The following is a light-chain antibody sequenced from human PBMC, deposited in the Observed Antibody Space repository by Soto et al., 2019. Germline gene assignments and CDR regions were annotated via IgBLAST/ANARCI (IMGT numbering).Light chain of an antibody. CDR3: QQYGGSPRT. CDR1: QSINNNY. CDR2: GAS. V-gene: IGKV3-20*01. Sequence: EIVLTQSPGTLSLSPGERATLSCRASQSINNNYLGWYQQKRGQAPRLLIYGASSRATGIPDRFSGSGSGTDFTLTISRLEPEDFAVYYCQQYGGSPRTFGQGTKVEIK. J-gene: IGKJ1*01.